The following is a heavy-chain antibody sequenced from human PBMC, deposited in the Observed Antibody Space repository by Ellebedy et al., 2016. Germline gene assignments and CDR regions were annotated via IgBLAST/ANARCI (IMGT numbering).Heavy chain of an antibody. J-gene: IGHJ4*01. CDR2: INAGNGNT. CDR3: AREEMGMVGPTTVDH. V-gene: IGHV1-3*01. Sequence: ASVKVSCKASGYTFTSYAMHWVRQAPGQRLQWMGWINAGNGNTKYSQKFQGRVTITRDTSASTAYMELNRLRSDDTAVYYCAREEMGMVGPTTVDHWGLGTLVTVSS. D-gene: IGHD5-24*01. CDR1: GYTFTSYA.